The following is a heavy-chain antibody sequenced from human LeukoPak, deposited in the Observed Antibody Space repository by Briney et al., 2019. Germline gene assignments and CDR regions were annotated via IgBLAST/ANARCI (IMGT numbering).Heavy chain of an antibody. D-gene: IGHD6-19*01. CDR1: GFTFSSYS. V-gene: IGHV3-21*01. Sequence: GGSLRLSCAASGFTFSSYSMNWVRQAPGKGLEWVSSISSSSSYIYYADSVKGRFTISRDNAKNSLYLQMNSLRAEDTAVYYCAGDRIAVGFGYWGQGTLVTVSS. CDR2: ISSSSSYI. J-gene: IGHJ4*02. CDR3: AGDRIAVGFGY.